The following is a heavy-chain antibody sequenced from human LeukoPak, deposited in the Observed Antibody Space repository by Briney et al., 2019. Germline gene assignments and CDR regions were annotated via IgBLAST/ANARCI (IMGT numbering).Heavy chain of an antibody. V-gene: IGHV3-15*01. CDR2: IKSKGEGGTT. CDR3: TTYNSRDAFDI. J-gene: IGHJ3*02. D-gene: IGHD2/OR15-2a*01. Sequence: GGSLRLSCAASGFTVRNTWMSWVRQAPGKGREWVGRIKSKGEGGTTDHAAPVKGRFTISRDDSKNTLNLQMNSLKTEDTAVYYCTTYNSRDAFDIWGQGTMVTVSS. CDR1: GFTVRNTW.